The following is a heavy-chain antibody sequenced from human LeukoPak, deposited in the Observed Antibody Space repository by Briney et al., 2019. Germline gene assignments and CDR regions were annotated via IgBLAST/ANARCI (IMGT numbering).Heavy chain of an antibody. V-gene: IGHV1-8*01. Sequence: ASVKVSCKASGYSFTSYYINWVRQATGQGLEWMGWMNPNSGNTGYAQKFQGRVTMTRNISISTAYMALSSLRSEDTAVYYCARGSGYGFWSGYFDAFDIWGQGTMVTVSS. CDR1: GYSFTSYY. CDR2: MNPNSGNT. CDR3: ARGSGYGFWSGYFDAFDI. D-gene: IGHD3-3*01. J-gene: IGHJ3*02.